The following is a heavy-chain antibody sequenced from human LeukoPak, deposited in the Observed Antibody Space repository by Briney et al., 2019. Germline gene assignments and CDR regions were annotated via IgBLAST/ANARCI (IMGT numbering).Heavy chain of an antibody. J-gene: IGHJ5*02. D-gene: IGHD1-14*01. CDR1: GYTFTRNG. V-gene: IGHV1-18*01. CDR3: ARVLGNPNWFDP. Sequence: ASVKVSCKPSGYTFTRNGIGWVRQAPGQGLEWMGWISIYNGITTYAQKFQGRVTMTADTSTSTAYMELTTLRNDDTAVYYCARVLGNPNWFDPWGQGSLVTVSS. CDR2: ISIYNGIT.